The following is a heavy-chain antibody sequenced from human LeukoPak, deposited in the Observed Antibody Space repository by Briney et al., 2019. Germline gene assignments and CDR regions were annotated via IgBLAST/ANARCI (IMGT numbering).Heavy chain of an antibody. CDR3: ARDFRAAPAFMDV. CDR2: IYYSGST. V-gene: IGHV4-30-4*01. Sequence: SQTLSLTCTVSGGSISSGDYYWSWIRQPPGKGLEWIGYIYYSGSTYYNPSLKSRVTMSVDTSKNQFSLKLSSVTAADTAVYYFARDFRAAPAFMDVWAKGRRSPSP. D-gene: IGHD2-15*01. J-gene: IGHJ6*02. CDR1: GGSISSGDYY.